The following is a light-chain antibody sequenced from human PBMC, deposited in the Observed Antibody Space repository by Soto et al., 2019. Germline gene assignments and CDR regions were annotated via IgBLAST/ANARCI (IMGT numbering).Light chain of an antibody. Sequence: EIVLTQSPATLSLSPGQRATLSCRASQSVGSYLAWYQQKPGQAPRLLIYDASSRATGIPDRFSGSGSGTDFTLTISSLEPEDCAIYYCHQRSNWPRTFGQGTKLEIK. J-gene: IGKJ2*01. CDR2: DAS. CDR3: HQRSNWPRT. CDR1: QSVGSY. V-gene: IGKV3-11*01.